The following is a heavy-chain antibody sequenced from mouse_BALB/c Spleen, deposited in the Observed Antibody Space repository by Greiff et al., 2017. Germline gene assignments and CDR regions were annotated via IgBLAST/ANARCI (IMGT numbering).Heavy chain of an antibody. J-gene: IGHJ4*01. D-gene: IGHD3-2*02. V-gene: IGHV1S29*02. CDR2: IYPYNGGT. Sequence: EVQLQQSGPELVKPGASVKISCKASGYTFTDYNMHWVKQSHGKSLEWIGYIYPYNGGTGYNQKFKSKATLTVDNSSSTAYMELRSLTSEDSAVYYCASGGWDFAMDYWGQGTSVTVSS. CDR1: GYTFTDYN. CDR3: ASGGWDFAMDY.